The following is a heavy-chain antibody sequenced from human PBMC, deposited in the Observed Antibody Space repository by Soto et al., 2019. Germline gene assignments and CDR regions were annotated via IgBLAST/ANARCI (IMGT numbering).Heavy chain of an antibody. J-gene: IGHJ1*01. V-gene: IGHV4-59*01. CDR1: VGPITINY. CDR2: IYYSGST. Sequence: SSETLSLTCTLSVGPITINYWSWIRQAPGKGLEWIGHIYYSGSTTYNPSLKSRVTMSADTSKDQFSLKLNSVTAADTAVYYCARDDAGSYQHWCPGSLVTVSS. CDR3: ARDDAGSYQH. D-gene: IGHD1-1*01.